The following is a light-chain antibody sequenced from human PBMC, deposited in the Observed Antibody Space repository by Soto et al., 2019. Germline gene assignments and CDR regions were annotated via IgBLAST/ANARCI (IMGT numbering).Light chain of an antibody. J-gene: IGKJ5*01. CDR3: QQYYDWPIT. CDR1: PSVSNS. V-gene: IGKV3D-15*01. Sequence: EIVMTQSPATLAVSPGERATLSGRASPSVSNSLAWYQHKPGQAPRLLIYDASNRATGVPTRFSGSGSGTDFTLTISSLQSEDFAIYYCQQYYDWPITFGQGTRLEIK. CDR2: DAS.